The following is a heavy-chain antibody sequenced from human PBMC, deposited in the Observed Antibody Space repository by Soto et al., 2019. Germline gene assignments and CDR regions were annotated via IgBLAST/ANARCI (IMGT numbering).Heavy chain of an antibody. V-gene: IGHV3-48*03. CDR2: ISSSGSTI. CDR1: GLPFSIYE. D-gene: IGHD2-2*02. Sequence: GGSLRLSCAASGLPFSIYEMNWVRQSPGKGLEWVSYISSSGSTIYYADSVKGRFTISRDNAKNSLYLQMNSLRAEDTAVYYSATERPFQLLYLSDDYGMDVWGQGTLVTVSS. CDR3: ATERPFQLLYLSDDYGMDV. J-gene: IGHJ6*02.